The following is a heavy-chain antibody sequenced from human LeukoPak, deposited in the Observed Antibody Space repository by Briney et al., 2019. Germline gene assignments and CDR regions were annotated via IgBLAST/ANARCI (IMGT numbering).Heavy chain of an antibody. CDR1: GFTFSSYG. J-gene: IGHJ4*02. CDR3: AKGGTHYDFWSGQDY. CDR2: IRYDGSNK. Sequence: GGSLRLSCAASGFTFSSYGMHWVRQAPGKGLEWVTFIRYDGSNKFYADSVKGRFSISRDNSKNTLYLQMNSLRAEDTAVYYCAKGGTHYDFWSGQDYWGQGTLVTVSS. V-gene: IGHV3-30*02. D-gene: IGHD3-3*01.